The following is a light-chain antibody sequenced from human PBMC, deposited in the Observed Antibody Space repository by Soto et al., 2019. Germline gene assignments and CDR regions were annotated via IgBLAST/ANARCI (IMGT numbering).Light chain of an antibody. Sequence: EIVLTQSPGTLSLSPAERATLSCRASQSVSSNYLAWYQQKFGQATRLIIYGASSRANGIPDRFSGSGSGTDFTLTLRRLEPEDFAVYYCQQYGSSHPYTFGQGTKVDIK. CDR2: GAS. CDR3: QQYGSSHPYT. CDR1: QSVSSNY. V-gene: IGKV3-20*01. J-gene: IGKJ2*01.